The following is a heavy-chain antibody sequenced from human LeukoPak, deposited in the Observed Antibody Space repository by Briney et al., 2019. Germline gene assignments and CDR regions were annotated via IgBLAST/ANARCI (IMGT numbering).Heavy chain of an antibody. Sequence: GGSLRLSCAASGFTFSSYSMNWVRQAPGKGLEWVSWISSSSSYIYYADSVKGRFTISRDNAKNSLYLQMNSLRVEDTAVYYCARGQYCGGDCFYFDYWGQGTLVTVSS. V-gene: IGHV3-21*06. CDR3: ARGQYCGGDCFYFDY. D-gene: IGHD2-21*01. CDR1: GFTFSSYS. CDR2: ISSSSSYI. J-gene: IGHJ4*02.